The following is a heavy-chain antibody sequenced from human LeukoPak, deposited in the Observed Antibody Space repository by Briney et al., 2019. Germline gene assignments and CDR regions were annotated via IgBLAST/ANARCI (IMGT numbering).Heavy chain of an antibody. CDR1: GGTFISYA. Sequence: ASVTVSCKASGGTFISYAISWVRQAPGQGLEWMGGIIPIFGTANYAQKFQGRVTITADESTSTAYMELSSLRSKDTAVYYCAREVRYYGSGSSLSDYMDVWGKGTTVTISS. D-gene: IGHD3-10*01. J-gene: IGHJ6*03. V-gene: IGHV1-69*13. CDR2: IIPIFGTA. CDR3: AREVRYYGSGSSLSDYMDV.